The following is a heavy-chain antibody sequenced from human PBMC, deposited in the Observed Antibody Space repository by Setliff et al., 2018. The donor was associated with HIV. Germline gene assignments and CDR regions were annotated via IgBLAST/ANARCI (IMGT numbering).Heavy chain of an antibody. J-gene: IGHJ6*03. D-gene: IGHD3-22*01. CDR1: GGTFSSYP. CDR2: SIPIFGTT. CDR3: ARGRNYDSSGYGDYYYYMDV. Sequence: RASVKVSCKASGGTFSSYPISWVRQAPGQGLEWMGGSIPIFGTTHYAQKFQGRVTVTADESTSTAYMQLSSLRSDDTAVYYCARGRNYDSSGYGDYYYYMDVWGKGTTVTVSS. V-gene: IGHV1-69*13.